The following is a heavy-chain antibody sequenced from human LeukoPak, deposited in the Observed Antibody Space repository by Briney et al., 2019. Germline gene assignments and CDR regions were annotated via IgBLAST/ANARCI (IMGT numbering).Heavy chain of an antibody. CDR1: GGSISSYY. V-gene: IGHV4-4*07. CDR2: IYTSGST. CDR3: ARTLYSSRTVMFDY. D-gene: IGHD6-13*01. Sequence: PSETLSLTCTVSGGSISSYYWSWIRQPAGKGLEWIGRIYTSGSTNYNPSLKSRVTMSVDTSKNQFSLKLSSVTAADTAVYYCARTLYSSRTVMFDYWGQGTLVTVSS. J-gene: IGHJ4*02.